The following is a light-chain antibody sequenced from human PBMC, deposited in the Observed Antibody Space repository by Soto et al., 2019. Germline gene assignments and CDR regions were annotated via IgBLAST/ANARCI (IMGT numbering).Light chain of an antibody. CDR2: AAS. Sequence: EIVMTQSPATLSVSPGETATLSCRASQSVGSAVAWYQHKPGQAPRLLIVAASMRATGVPGRFSGGGSGTEFTLTSSSLHSEDFAVYYCQQYKNWPPLTFGGGTTVEIK. V-gene: IGKV3-15*01. J-gene: IGKJ4*01. CDR3: QQYKNWPPLT. CDR1: QSVGSA.